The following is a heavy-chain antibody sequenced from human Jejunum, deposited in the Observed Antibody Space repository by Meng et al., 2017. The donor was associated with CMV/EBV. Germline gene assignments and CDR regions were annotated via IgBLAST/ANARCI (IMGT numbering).Heavy chain of an antibody. D-gene: IGHD6-19*01. J-gene: IGHJ2*01. CDR1: FTFSNYV. Sequence: FTFSNYVMSGVRKAPGKGLEWVSAISGSGYNTYYADSLKGRFTISRDNSKNTLYLQINSLRAEDTAVYYCATLGSLAVAGPYWYFDLWGRGTLVTVSS. CDR2: ISGSGYNT. V-gene: IGHV3-23*01. CDR3: ATLGSLAVAGPYWYFDL.